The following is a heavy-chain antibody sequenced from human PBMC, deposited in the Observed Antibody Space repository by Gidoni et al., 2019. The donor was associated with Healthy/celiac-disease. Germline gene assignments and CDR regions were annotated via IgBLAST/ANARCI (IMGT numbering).Heavy chain of an antibody. CDR3: ANAVDPYSSGWST. V-gene: IGHV3-43*01. CDR1: GFAFYDYT. Sequence: EVQLVESGGVVVQPGGSLRLACATSGFAFYDYTMHWVRQAPGKGLGWVSLISWDGGSTYYADSVKGRFTISRDNSKNSLYLQMNSLRTEDTALYYCANAVDPYSSGWSTWGQGTLVTVSS. J-gene: IGHJ5*02. D-gene: IGHD6-19*01. CDR2: ISWDGGST.